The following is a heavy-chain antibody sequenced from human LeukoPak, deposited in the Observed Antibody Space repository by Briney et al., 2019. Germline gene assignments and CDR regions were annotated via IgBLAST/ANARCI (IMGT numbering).Heavy chain of an antibody. CDR1: GGSVRSGGYS. CDR2: IYHSGGT. J-gene: IGHJ4*02. V-gene: IGHV4-30-2*01. D-gene: IGHD5-12*01. CDR3: ARAPSGAYDSYYFDY. Sequence: SETLSLTCAVSGGSVRSGGYSWSWIRQPPGKGLEWIGYIYHSGGTYYNPSLKSRVTISVDRSKNQFSLKLSSVTAADTAVYYCARAPSGAYDSYYFDYWGQGTLVTVSS.